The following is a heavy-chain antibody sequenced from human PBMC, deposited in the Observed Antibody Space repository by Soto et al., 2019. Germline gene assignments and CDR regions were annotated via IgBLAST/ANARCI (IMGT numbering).Heavy chain of an antibody. D-gene: IGHD4-17*01. Sequence: EVQLVESGGGLVQPGGSLRLSCAASGFTFSSYRMSWVRQAPGKGLEWVANIKQDGSEKYYVDSVKGRFTISRDNAKNSLYLQMNSLRAEDTAVYYCASADPDYGDYYYGMDVWGQGATVTVSS. V-gene: IGHV3-7*03. CDR3: ASADPDYGDYYYGMDV. CDR1: GFTFSSYR. J-gene: IGHJ6*02. CDR2: IKQDGSEK.